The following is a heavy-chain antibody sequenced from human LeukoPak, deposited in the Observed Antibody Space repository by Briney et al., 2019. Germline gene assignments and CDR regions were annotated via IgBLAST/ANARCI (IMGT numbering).Heavy chain of an antibody. CDR3: ARRGEAMDPFDY. V-gene: IGHV5-51*01. D-gene: IGHD5-18*01. Sequence: GDSLKISCKDSGYSFTSYWIGWVRQMPGKGLEWMGIIYPGDSDTRYSPSFQGQVTISADKSINTAYLQGSSLKASDTAIYYCARRGEAMDPFDYWGQGTLVTVSS. CDR2: IYPGDSDT. CDR1: GYSFTSYW. J-gene: IGHJ4*02.